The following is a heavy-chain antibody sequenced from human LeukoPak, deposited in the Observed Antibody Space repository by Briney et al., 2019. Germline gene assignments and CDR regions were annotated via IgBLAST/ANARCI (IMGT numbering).Heavy chain of an antibody. Sequence: PGGSLRLSCAASEFTFSDYYMSWIRQALGKGLEWVSYISSSGSNIYYAESVKGRFTISRDNANNSLFLQMNSLRADDTAVYYCARGRRITVFGVVTQGAFDIWGQGTLVTVSS. CDR3: ARGRRITVFGVVTQGAFDI. CDR1: EFTFSDYY. V-gene: IGHV3-11*01. D-gene: IGHD3-3*01. J-gene: IGHJ3*02. CDR2: ISSSGSNI.